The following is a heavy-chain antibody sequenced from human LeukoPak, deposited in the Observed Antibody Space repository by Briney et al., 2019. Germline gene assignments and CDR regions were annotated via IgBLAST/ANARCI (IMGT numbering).Heavy chain of an antibody. J-gene: IGHJ6*02. V-gene: IGHV3-7*01. CDR1: GFTFSSYW. CDR2: IKQDGSEK. Sequence: GGSLRLSCAASGFTFSSYWKSWVRQAPGKGLEWVANIKQDGSEKYYVDSVKGRFTISRDNAKNSLYLQMNSLRAEDTAVYYCAREREGYSSSWFPSGMDVWGQGTTVTVSS. D-gene: IGHD6-13*01. CDR3: AREREGYSSSWFPSGMDV.